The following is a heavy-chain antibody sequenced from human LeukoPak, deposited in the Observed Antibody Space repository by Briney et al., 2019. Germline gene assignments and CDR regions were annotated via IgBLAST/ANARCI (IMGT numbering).Heavy chain of an antibody. CDR3: ARVGDHFHWNFDL. Sequence: GGSLRLSCAASGFTASTYYMNWVRQAPEKGLEWVSIIYSGGTTYYADSVKGRFTISRDTSKNTLSLQMNSLRAEDTAVYFCARVGDHFHWNFDLCGRGTLVTVSS. D-gene: IGHD3-3*02. CDR2: IYSGGTT. V-gene: IGHV3-53*01. J-gene: IGHJ2*01. CDR1: GFTASTYY.